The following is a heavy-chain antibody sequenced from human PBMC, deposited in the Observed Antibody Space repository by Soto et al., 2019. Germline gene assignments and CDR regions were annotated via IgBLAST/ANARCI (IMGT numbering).Heavy chain of an antibody. CDR2: ISYDGSNK. D-gene: IGHD2-8*01. V-gene: IGHV3-30*18. Sequence: PGGSLRLSCAASGFTFSSYGMHWVRQAPGKGLEWVAVISYDGSNKYYADSVKGRFTISRDNSKNTLYLQMNSLRAEDTAVYYCAKDKDIVLMVYAYYGMDVWGQGTTVTVS. J-gene: IGHJ6*02. CDR1: GFTFSSYG. CDR3: AKDKDIVLMVYAYYGMDV.